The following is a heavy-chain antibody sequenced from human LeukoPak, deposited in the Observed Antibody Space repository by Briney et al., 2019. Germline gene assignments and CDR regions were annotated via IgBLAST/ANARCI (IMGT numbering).Heavy chain of an antibody. CDR1: GITLSNYG. J-gene: IGHJ4*02. D-gene: IGHD3-10*01. CDR3: AKRGVVIRIILVGFHKEAYYFDS. Sequence: GGSLRLSCAVSGITLSNYGMSWVRQAPGKGLEWVAGISDRGSRTNYADSVKGRFTISTDHPKNTLYLQMNSLRAEDTAVYFCAKRGVVIRIILVGFHKEAYYFDSWGQGALVTVSS. CDR2: ISDRGSRT. V-gene: IGHV3-23*01.